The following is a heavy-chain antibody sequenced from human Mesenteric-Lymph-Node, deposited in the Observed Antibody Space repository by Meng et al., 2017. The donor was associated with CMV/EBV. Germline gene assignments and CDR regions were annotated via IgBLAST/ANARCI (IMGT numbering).Heavy chain of an antibody. CDR3: GLYSSSFDY. CDR1: GGPFSGYY. CDR2: IYYSVRT. J-gene: IGHJ4*02. V-gene: IGHV4-34*01. Sequence: GSLRLSCAVYGGPFSGYYWSWIRQPPGRGLEWIGNIYYSVRTYYNPSLKSRVTISLDTYENQFSLKLSSVTAADTAVYYCGLYSSSFDYWGQGTLVTVSS. D-gene: IGHD6-13*01.